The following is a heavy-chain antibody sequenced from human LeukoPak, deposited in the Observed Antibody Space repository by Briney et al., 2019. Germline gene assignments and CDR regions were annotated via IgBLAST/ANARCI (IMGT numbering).Heavy chain of an antibody. CDR1: GFTFSSYS. D-gene: IGHD6-25*01. V-gene: IGHV3-21*01. Sequence: PGGSLRLSCAASGFTFSSYSMNWVRQAPGKGLEWVSSISSSSSYIYCADSVKGRFTISRDNAKNSLYLQMNSLRAEDTAVYYCARDLQRLGDYWGQGTLVTVSS. J-gene: IGHJ4*02. CDR3: ARDLQRLGDY. CDR2: ISSSSSYI.